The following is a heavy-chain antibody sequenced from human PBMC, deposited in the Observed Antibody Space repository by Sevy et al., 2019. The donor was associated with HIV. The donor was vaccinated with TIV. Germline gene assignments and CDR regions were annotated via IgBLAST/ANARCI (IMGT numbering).Heavy chain of an antibody. CDR1: GGTFSSYA. CDR3: ASSTVATYYYYYYGMDV. Sequence: ASLKVSCKASGGTFSSYAISWVRQAPGQGLEWMGGIIPIFGTANYAQKFQGRVTITADESTSTAYMELSSLRSEDTAVYYCASSTVATYYYYYYGMDVWGQGTTVTVSS. J-gene: IGHJ6*02. D-gene: IGHD4-4*01. V-gene: IGHV1-69*13. CDR2: IIPIFGTA.